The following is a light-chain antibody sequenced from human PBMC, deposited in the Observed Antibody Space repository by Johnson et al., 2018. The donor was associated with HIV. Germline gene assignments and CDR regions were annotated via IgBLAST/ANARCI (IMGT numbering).Light chain of an antibody. V-gene: IGLV1-51*01. J-gene: IGLJ1*01. CDR1: SSNIGNNY. CDR3: GLWDSCRRSYV. Sequence: QSVLTQPPSVSAAPGQKVTISCSGSSSNIGNNYVSWYQQLPGTAPKLLIYDNNKRPSGIPARFSGSKSATSATLAINGLQPGDEADYYCGLWDSCRRSYVCGTGTKVTVL. CDR2: DNN.